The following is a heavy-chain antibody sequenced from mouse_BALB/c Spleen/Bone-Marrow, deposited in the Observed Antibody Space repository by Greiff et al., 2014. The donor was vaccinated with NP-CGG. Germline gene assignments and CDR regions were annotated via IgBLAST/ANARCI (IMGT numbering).Heavy chain of an antibody. Sequence: QVQLQQPGPELVKPGASVRISCKASGYTFTSFYIYWVRQRPGQGLEWIGWIYPGDFTTKDNEKFKGKATLTADKSSTTASMQLSSLTSEDSAVYFCSRKSQRAYDSMIYWGQGTSVTVSS. D-gene: IGHD2-4*01. CDR1: GYTFTSFY. CDR3: SRKSQRAYDSMIY. V-gene: IGHV1S56*01. J-gene: IGHJ4*01. CDR2: IYPGDFTT.